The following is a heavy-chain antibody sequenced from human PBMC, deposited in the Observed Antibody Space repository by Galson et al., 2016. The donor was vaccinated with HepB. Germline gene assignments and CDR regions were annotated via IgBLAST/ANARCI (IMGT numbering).Heavy chain of an antibody. CDR1: GFTFSSFG. CDR3: ARFGGSLGMDV. V-gene: IGHV3-33*01. D-gene: IGHD2-15*01. J-gene: IGHJ6*02. CDR2: IWYDGSNK. Sequence: SLRLSCAASGFTFSSFGMHWVCQAPGKGLEWVALIWYDGSNKHYADSVKGRLTISRDNSKNTLYLQMNSLTAEDTAVYYCARFGGSLGMDVWGQGTTVTVSS.